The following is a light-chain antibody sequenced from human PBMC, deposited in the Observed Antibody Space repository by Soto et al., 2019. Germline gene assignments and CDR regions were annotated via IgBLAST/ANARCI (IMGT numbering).Light chain of an antibody. J-gene: IGKJ4*01. CDR1: QSVSSN. Sequence: EIVMTQSPATLSVSPGERATLSCRASQSVSSNLAWYQQKPGQAPRLLIYGASTTATGIPARFSGGGSGIEFTLTISSLQSEDFAVYYCQQYNNWPPLTFGGGTKVEIK. CDR2: GAS. CDR3: QQYNNWPPLT. V-gene: IGKV3-15*01.